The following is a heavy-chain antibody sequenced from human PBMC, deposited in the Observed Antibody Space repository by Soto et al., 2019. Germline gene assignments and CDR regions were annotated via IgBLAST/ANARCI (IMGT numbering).Heavy chain of an antibody. CDR1: GGLFSSYP. CDR2: IIPVFQTA. J-gene: IGHJ4*02. D-gene: IGHD2-21*02. V-gene: IGHV1-69*13. Sequence: SVKVSCKASGGLFSSYPISWVRQVPGQGLEWMGGIIPVFQTANYAQKFQGRVTITADESTSTAYMELSSLRSEDTAVYYCARDSCGGDCSSDYWGQGTLVTVSS. CDR3: ARDSCGGDCSSDY.